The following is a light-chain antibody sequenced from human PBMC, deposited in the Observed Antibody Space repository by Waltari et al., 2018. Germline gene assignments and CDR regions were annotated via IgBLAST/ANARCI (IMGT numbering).Light chain of an antibody. Sequence: QSALTQPPSASGSPGQSVTISCTGTSSDVGAYNYVSWYQQLPGKAPRLMTYEVTKRPPGVPARFSGSKSGNTASLTVSGLQAEDEAHYYCSSYAGNNVLFGGGTKLTVL. CDR2: EVT. V-gene: IGLV2-8*01. CDR3: SSYAGNNVL. J-gene: IGLJ2*01. CDR1: SSDVGAYNY.